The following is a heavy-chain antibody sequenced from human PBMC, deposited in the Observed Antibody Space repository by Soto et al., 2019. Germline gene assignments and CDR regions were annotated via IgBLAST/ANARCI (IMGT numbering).Heavy chain of an antibody. D-gene: IGHD2-15*01. Sequence: SQTLSLTCAISGDSVSSNSAAWNWIRQSPSRGLEWLGRTYYRSKWYNDYAVSVKSRITINPDTSKNQFSLQLNSVTPEETAGYYCARVELGYCSGGSCTNWFDPWGQGTLVTVSS. J-gene: IGHJ5*02. CDR2: TYYRSKWYN. CDR1: GDSVSSNSAA. CDR3: ARVELGYCSGGSCTNWFDP. V-gene: IGHV6-1*01.